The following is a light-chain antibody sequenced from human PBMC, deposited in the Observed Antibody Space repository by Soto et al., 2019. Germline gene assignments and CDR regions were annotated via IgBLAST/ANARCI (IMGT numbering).Light chain of an antibody. CDR1: QGIIDY. Sequence: DIQMTQSPSSLSASVGDRVTITCRASQGIIDYLAWYQQKPGKAPKLLIYAASTLQSGVPSRFSGSGSGTDFTLTISGLQPDDVATYFCQKYNTAPQTFGPGTKVEIK. J-gene: IGKJ1*01. CDR2: AAS. CDR3: QKYNTAPQT. V-gene: IGKV1-27*01.